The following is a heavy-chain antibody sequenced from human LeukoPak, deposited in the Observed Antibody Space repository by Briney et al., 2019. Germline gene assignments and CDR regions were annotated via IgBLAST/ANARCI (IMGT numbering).Heavy chain of an antibody. D-gene: IGHD5-24*01. J-gene: IGHJ3*02. CDR1: GYTFTNYD. CDR3: ARGRWLQSDAFDI. Sequence: ASVKVSCKASGYTFTNYDINWVRQATGQGLEWMGWMNPNSGNTGYAQKFQGRVTMTRDTSISTAYMELSRLRSDDTAVYYCARGRWLQSDAFDIWGQGTMVTVSS. V-gene: IGHV1-8*01. CDR2: MNPNSGNT.